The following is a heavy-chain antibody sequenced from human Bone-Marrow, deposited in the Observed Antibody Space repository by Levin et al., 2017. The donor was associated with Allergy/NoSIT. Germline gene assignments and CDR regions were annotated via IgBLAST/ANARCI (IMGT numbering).Heavy chain of an antibody. J-gene: IGHJ4*02. CDR3: ARGMTTVTTGGY. V-gene: IGHV1-2*02. CDR1: GYTFTDHY. Sequence: GESLKISCKASGYTFTDHYMHWVRQAPGQGLEWMGWINPDSGGTNYAQKFQGRVPMTRDTSITTAYMELSRLRSDDTAVYYCARGMTTVTTGGYWGQGTLVTVSS. D-gene: IGHD4-17*01. CDR2: INPDSGGT.